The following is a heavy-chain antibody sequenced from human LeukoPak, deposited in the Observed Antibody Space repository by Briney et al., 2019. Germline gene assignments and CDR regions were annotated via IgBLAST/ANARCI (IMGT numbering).Heavy chain of an antibody. CDR3: ARYGDGLLYYMDV. CDR1: GFTFSNYW. Sequence: GESLRLSCAASGFTFSNYWMSWVRQAPGKGPEWVANIKEDGRETYYLDSVEGRFTISRDNAKNSLELQMNSLRVEDTAVYYCARYGDGLLYYMDVWGKGTTVTVSS. D-gene: IGHD4-17*01. CDR2: IKEDGRET. J-gene: IGHJ6*03. V-gene: IGHV3-7*03.